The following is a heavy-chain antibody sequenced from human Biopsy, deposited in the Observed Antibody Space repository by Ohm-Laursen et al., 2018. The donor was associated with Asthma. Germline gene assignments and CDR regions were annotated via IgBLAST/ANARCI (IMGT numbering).Heavy chain of an antibody. J-gene: IGHJ4*02. Sequence: ASVKVSCKSLGGTFNTYVIGWVRQAPGQGLEWMGGINSVFGTTTYPQKFQDRVTITAVDSTSTVYMELSSLRSEDTSVYYCVRKAVSCISRTCYSLDFWGQGTLVTVSS. CDR3: VRKAVSCISRTCYSLDF. CDR2: INSVFGTT. D-gene: IGHD2-2*01. CDR1: GGTFNTYV. V-gene: IGHV1-69*13.